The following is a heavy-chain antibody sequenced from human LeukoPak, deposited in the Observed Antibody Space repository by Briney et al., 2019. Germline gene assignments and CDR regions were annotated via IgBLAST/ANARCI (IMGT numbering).Heavy chain of an antibody. Sequence: GGSLRLSCAASGFTFSSQNMNWARQAPGKGLEWVAYISTGGDSTKYADSVEGRFTISRDNVENSLYLLMNSLRVDDTAVYYCVKNGWLDYWGQGIVVTVSS. CDR3: VKNGWLDY. D-gene: IGHD6-19*01. V-gene: IGHV3-21*01. J-gene: IGHJ4*02. CDR1: GFTFSSQN. CDR2: ISTGGDST.